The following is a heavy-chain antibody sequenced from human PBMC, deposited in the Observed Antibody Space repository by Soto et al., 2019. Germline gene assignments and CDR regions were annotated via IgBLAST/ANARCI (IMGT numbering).Heavy chain of an antibody. Sequence: QVQLVQSGAEVKKPGASVKVSCKASGYTFTDYHMHWVRQAPGQGLEWMGCTNPKTGGTDYARKFQGRVTMTWDTSISTAYMELSRLGSDDTAVYYCARALGCSSSSCYFHFDHWGQGTRVTVSS. CDR3: ARALGCSSSSCYFHFDH. CDR1: GYTFTDYH. J-gene: IGHJ4*02. CDR2: TNPKTGGT. D-gene: IGHD2-2*01. V-gene: IGHV1-2*02.